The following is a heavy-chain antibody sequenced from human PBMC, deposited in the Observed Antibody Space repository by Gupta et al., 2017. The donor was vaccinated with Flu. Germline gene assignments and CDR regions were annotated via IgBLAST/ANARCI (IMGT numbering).Heavy chain of an antibody. CDR3: ARGDPSGSFLDY. V-gene: IGHV4-59*01. CDR2: IYYSGST. CDR1: GGSISSYY. J-gene: IGHJ4*02. Sequence: QVQLQASGPGLVKPSENLSLTCTVSGGSISSYYWSWIRQPPGKGLEWIGYIYYSGSTNYNPSLKSLVTISVDTSKNQFSLKLSSVTAADTAVYYCARGDPSGSFLDYWGQGTLVTVSS. D-gene: IGHD3-16*01.